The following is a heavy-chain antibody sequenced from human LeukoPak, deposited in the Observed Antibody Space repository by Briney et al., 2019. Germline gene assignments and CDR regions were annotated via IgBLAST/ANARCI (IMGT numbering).Heavy chain of an antibody. D-gene: IGHD6-19*01. CDR1: GYSFSTYW. Sequence: WGSLRLSCKGSGYSFSTYWIGWVRQMPGKGLEWMGIIYPGDSDTRYSPSFQGQVTISADKSISTAYLQWSSLKASDTAMYYCARRGYRSGANAFDIWGQGAMVTVSS. V-gene: IGHV5-51*01. J-gene: IGHJ3*02. CDR2: IYPGDSDT. CDR3: ARRGYRSGANAFDI.